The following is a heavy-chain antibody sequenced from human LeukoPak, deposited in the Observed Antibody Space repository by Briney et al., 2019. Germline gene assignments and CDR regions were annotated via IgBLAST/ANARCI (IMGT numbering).Heavy chain of an antibody. J-gene: IGHJ4*02. D-gene: IGHD5-24*01. CDR1: GFTFSSYS. CDR3: ARRSLNGYNSCFDY. V-gene: IGHV3-48*04. Sequence: GGSLRLSCAASGFTFSSYSMNWVRQAPGKGLEWVSYISSSSSTIYYADSVKGRFTISRDNAKNSLYLQMNSLRVEDTAVYYCARRSLNGYNSCFDYWGQGTLVTVSS. CDR2: ISSSSSTI.